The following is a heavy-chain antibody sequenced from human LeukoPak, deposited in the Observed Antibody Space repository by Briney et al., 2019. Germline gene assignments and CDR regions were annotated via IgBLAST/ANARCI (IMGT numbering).Heavy chain of an antibody. D-gene: IGHD6-13*01. Sequence: SETLSLTCTVSGGSISSGGYYWSWIRQHPGKGLEGIGYIYYSGSTYYNPSLKSRVTLTVDPSKNQFSLQLSPVTAADTAVYYRARVKSSSWSGLFDYWGQGTLVPVSS. CDR3: ARVKSSSWSGLFDY. CDR2: IYYSGST. CDR1: GGSISSGGYY. V-gene: IGHV4-31*03. J-gene: IGHJ4*02.